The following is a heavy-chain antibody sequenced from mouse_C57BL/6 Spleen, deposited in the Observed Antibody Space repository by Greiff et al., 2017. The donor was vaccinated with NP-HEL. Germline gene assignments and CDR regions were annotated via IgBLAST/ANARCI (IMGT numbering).Heavy chain of an antibody. Sequence: EVQLVESGPELVKPGASVKMSCKASGYTFTDYNMHWVKQSHGKSLEWIGYINPNNGGTSYNQKFKGKATLTVNKSSSTAYMELRSLTSEDSAVYYCARDLYERWAMDYWGQGTSVTVSS. CDR1: GYTFTDYN. CDR3: ARDLYERWAMDY. J-gene: IGHJ4*01. D-gene: IGHD1-1*01. CDR2: INPNNGGT. V-gene: IGHV1-22*01.